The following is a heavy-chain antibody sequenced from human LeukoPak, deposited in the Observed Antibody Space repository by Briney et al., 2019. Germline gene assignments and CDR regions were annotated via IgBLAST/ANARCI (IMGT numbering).Heavy chain of an antibody. J-gene: IGHJ1*01. CDR3: ARHAYYYDSSGSD. Sequence: PGESLKISCKASGNRFTNYCITWVRQMPGKGLEWMGRIDLSDSYTNYSPSFQGHVTISADKSISTAYLQWTSLKASDTAMYYCARHAYYYDSSGSDWGQGTLVTVSS. V-gene: IGHV5-10-1*01. D-gene: IGHD3-22*01. CDR2: IDLSDSYT. CDR1: GNRFTNYC.